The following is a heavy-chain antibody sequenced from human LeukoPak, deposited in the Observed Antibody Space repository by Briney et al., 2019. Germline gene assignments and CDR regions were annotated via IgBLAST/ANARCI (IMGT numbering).Heavy chain of an antibody. CDR2: IYSGGST. J-gene: IGHJ4*02. CDR3: AKATIVVVPAAMDY. D-gene: IGHD2-2*01. CDR1: GFTVSSKY. Sequence: GGSLRLSCAASGFTVSSKYMSWVRQGPGKGLEWVSVIYSGGSTYYADSVKGRFTISRDNSKNTLYLQMNSLRAEDTAVYYCAKATIVVVPAAMDYWGQGTLVTVSS. V-gene: IGHV3-53*01.